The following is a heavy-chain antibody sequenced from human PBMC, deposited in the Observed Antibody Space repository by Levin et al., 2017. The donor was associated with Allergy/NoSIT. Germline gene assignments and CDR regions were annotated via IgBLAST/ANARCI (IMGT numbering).Heavy chain of an antibody. CDR1: GFTFDDYA. CDR3: ARDNIGLPDAFNI. Sequence: GGSLRLSCAASGFTFDDYAMHWVRQAPGKGLEWVSGISWNSGSIGYADSVKGRFTISRDNAKNSLYLQMNSLRTEDTALYYCARDNIGLPDAFNIWGQGTMV. V-gene: IGHV3-9*01. J-gene: IGHJ3*02. D-gene: IGHD3-10*01. CDR2: ISWNSGSI.